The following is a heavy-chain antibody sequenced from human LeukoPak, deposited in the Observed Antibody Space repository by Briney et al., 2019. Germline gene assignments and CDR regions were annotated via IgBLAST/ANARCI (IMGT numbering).Heavy chain of an antibody. D-gene: IGHD3-10*01. CDR2: INHSGST. CDR3: ASSMVRGNGRLDY. V-gene: IGHV4-34*01. CDR1: GGSFSGYY. J-gene: IGHJ4*02. Sequence: SETLSLTCAVYGGSFSGYYWSWIRQPPGKGLEWIGEINHSGSTNYNPSLKSRVTISVDTSKNQFSLKLSSVTAADTAVYYCASSMVRGNGRLDYWGQGTLVTVSS.